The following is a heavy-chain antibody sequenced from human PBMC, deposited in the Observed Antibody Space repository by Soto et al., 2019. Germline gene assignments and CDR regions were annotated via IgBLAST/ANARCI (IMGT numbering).Heavy chain of an antibody. V-gene: IGHV3-30-3*01. CDR1: GFTFSSYA. Sequence: GGSLRLSCAASGFTFSSYAMHWVRQAPGKGLEWVAVISYDGSNKYYADSVKGRFTISRDNSKNTLYLQMNSLRAEDTAVYYCARPFDSGSYAYYYYYGMDVWGQGTTVTAP. CDR2: ISYDGSNK. D-gene: IGHD1-26*01. CDR3: ARPFDSGSYAYYYYYGMDV. J-gene: IGHJ6*02.